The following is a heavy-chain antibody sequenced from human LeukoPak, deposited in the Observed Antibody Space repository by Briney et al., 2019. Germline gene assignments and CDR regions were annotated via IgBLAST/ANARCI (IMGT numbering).Heavy chain of an antibody. D-gene: IGHD1-14*01. Sequence: PGGSLRLSCAASGFTFSTYWMSWVRQAPGKGLEWVANIKEDGSETYYVDSLRGRFTIPRDNVKNSLYLQINSLRVEDTAVYYCGRDSFETDIDYWGQGTLVTVSS. J-gene: IGHJ4*02. CDR3: GRDSFETDIDY. CDR2: IKEDGSET. V-gene: IGHV3-7*01. CDR1: GFTFSTYW.